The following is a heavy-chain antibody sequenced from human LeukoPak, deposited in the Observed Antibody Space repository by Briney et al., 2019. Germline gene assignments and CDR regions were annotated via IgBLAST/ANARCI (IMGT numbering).Heavy chain of an antibody. V-gene: IGHV3-9*01. J-gene: IGHJ6*02. CDR1: GFTFDDYA. Sequence: PGGSLRLSCAASGFTFDDYAMHWVRQAPGTGLGWVSGISWNSGSIGYADSVKGRFTISRDNAKNSLYLQMNSLRAEDTALYYCAKDGSSTSHYYYGMDVWGQGTTVTVSS. D-gene: IGHD2-2*01. CDR2: ISWNSGSI. CDR3: AKDGSSTSHYYYGMDV.